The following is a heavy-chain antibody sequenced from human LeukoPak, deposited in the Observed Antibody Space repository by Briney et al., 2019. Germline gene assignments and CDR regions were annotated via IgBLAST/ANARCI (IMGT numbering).Heavy chain of an antibody. CDR3: ARQGFDSGFDY. CDR1: GFSFSRYY. J-gene: IGHJ4*01. Sequence: PGGSLRLSCTASGFSFSRYYMSWVRQAPGKGLEWISVLFSGGDTYYADSVKDRFGVSRGSSSETLFLQMNSLRVDDTAVYYCARQGFDSGFDYWGHGTTVTVSS. CDR2: LFSGGDT. V-gene: IGHV3-66*04. D-gene: IGHD2-21*01.